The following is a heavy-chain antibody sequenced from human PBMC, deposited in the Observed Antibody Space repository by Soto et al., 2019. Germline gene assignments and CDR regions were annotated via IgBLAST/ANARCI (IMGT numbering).Heavy chain of an antibody. V-gene: IGHV4-39*01. Sequence: PSETLSLTCIVSGVSISSSSYYWGWIRQPPGKGLEWIGSIYYSGSTYYNPSLKSRVTVSVDTSKKQXXXXXXSMTAADTAVYYCATTYSISWYNYFDYWGQGTLVTVSS. CDR2: IYYSGST. CDR1: GVSISSSSYY. J-gene: IGHJ4*02. CDR3: ATTYSISWYNYFDY. D-gene: IGHD6-13*01.